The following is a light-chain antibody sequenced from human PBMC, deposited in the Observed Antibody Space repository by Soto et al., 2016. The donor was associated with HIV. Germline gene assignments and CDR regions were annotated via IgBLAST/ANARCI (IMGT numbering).Light chain of an antibody. V-gene: IGLV3-21*03. Sequence: SYELTQPPSVSVAPGKTARFTCGGDNIGSKTVHWYQQKPGQAPVLVVHDDGDRPSGIPERFSGSNSGNTATLTISRVEAGDEADYYCQVWDDYQSIFGPGTKVTVL. J-gene: IGLJ1*01. CDR2: DDG. CDR3: QVWDDYQSI. CDR1: NIGSKT.